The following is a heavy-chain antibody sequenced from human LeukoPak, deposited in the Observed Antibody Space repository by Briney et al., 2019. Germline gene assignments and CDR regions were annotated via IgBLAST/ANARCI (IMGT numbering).Heavy chain of an antibody. CDR2: ISAYNGNT. CDR1: GYTFTSYG. J-gene: IGHJ4*02. D-gene: IGHD3-22*01. Sequence: ASVKVSCKASGYTFTSYGISWVRQAPGQGLEWMGWISAYNGNTNYAQKLQGGVTMTTDTSTSTAYMELRSLRSDDTAVYYCARGWLTYYYDSSGYPYYFDYWGQGTLVTVSS. CDR3: ARGWLTYYYDSSGYPYYFDY. V-gene: IGHV1-18*01.